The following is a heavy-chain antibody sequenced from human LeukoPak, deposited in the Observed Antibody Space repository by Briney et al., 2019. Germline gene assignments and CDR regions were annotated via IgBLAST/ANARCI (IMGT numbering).Heavy chain of an antibody. Sequence: GGSLRLSCAASGFTFTNYAMTWVRRAPGKGLEWVSSISGAGTYYADSVKGRITISRDNYKNTLYLQMNSLRADDTAVYYCARDPNGNYVGAFDFQRWGQGTLVIVSS. V-gene: IGHV3-23*01. D-gene: IGHD1-7*01. CDR1: GFTFTNYA. CDR3: ARDPNGNYVGAFDFQR. J-gene: IGHJ1*01. CDR2: ISGAGT.